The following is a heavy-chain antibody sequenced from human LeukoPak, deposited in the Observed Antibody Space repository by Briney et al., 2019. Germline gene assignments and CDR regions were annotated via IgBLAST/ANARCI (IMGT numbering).Heavy chain of an antibody. D-gene: IGHD3-16*01. CDR2: TRYRSTWNT. CDR1: GDSVSSKSVS. V-gene: IGHV6-1*01. J-gene: IGHJ4*02. CDR3: VRDFNWAFDY. Sequence: SQTLSLTCAISGDSVSSKSVSWSWMTQSPSRGLEYLGRTRYRSTWNTFYSWSVEGRITINADTSRNEVALRLSSVTPEDTALYYCVRDFNWAFDYWGQGTLVTVSS.